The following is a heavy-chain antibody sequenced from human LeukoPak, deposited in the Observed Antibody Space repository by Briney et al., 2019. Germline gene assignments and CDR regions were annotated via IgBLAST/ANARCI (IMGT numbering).Heavy chain of an antibody. CDR1: GGSISSGDYY. D-gene: IGHD3-16*02. J-gene: IGHJ4*02. CDR3: ARDDGAYVWGSYRTHFDY. Sequence: SETLSLTCTVSGGSISSGDYYWSWIRQPPGKGLEWIGYIYYSGSTYYNPSLKSRVTISVDTSKNQFSLKLSSVTAADTAVYYCARDDGAYVWGSYRTHFDYWGQGTLVTVSS. V-gene: IGHV4-30-4*01. CDR2: IYYSGST.